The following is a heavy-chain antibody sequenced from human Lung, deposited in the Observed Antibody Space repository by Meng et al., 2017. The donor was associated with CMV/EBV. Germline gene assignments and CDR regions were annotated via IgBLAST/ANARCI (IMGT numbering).Heavy chain of an antibody. Sequence: LXCTISGGSISSTYYYWGWIRQPPGRGLEWIGSLYYSGSTYYNPSLKSRVTVSVDTSKNQFPLKLTSVTAADTAIYYCARHHTYYFASGPNYYFDYXGQGXLVTVSS. CDR1: GGSISSTYYY. D-gene: IGHD3-10*01. CDR3: ARHHTYYFASGPNYYFDY. CDR2: LYYSGST. J-gene: IGHJ4*02. V-gene: IGHV4-39*01.